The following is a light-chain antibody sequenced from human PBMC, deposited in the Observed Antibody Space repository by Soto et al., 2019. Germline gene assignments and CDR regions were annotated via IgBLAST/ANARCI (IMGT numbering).Light chain of an antibody. J-gene: IGLJ1*01. CDR2: EVT. CDR1: SSDVGAYNY. Sequence: QSVLTQPASVSGSPGQSITISCTGTSSDVGAYNYVSWYQQFPGKAPKLMIYEVTNRPSGVSNRFSGSKSGNTASLTISGLQAEDEGDYYCTSFTTSSTEVCGTGTKVTVL. V-gene: IGLV2-14*01. CDR3: TSFTTSSTEV.